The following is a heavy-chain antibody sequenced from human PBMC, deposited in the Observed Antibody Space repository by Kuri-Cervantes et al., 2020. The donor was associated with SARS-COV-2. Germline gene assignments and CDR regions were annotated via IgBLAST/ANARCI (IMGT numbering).Heavy chain of an antibody. D-gene: IGHD6-13*01. CDR1: GCTFSSYA. CDR3: ARGVGSSWYVDDAFDI. J-gene: IGHJ3*02. V-gene: IGHV1-69*05. CDR2: IRPIFGTA. Sequence: SVKVSCKPSGCTFSSYAISWVRQAPGQGLEWMGGIRPIFGTANYAQKFQGRVTITTDESTSTAYLELSSLRSEDTAVYYCARGVGSSWYVDDAFDIWGKGTMVTVSS.